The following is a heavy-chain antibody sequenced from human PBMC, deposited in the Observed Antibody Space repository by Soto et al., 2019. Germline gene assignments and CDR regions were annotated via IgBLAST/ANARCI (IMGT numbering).Heavy chain of an antibody. CDR2: ISAHNGNT. CDR1: GYTFTSYG. CDR3: ARWRYGDY. D-gene: IGHD1-1*01. J-gene: IGHJ4*02. Sequence: QVHLVQSGAEVKKPGASVKVSCKASGYTFTSYGITWVRQAPGQGLEWMGWISAHNGNTDYAQKLPGRVIVPRDNSTTTAYMELRSLRSDDTAVYYCARWRYGDYWGQGALVTVSS. V-gene: IGHV1-18*01.